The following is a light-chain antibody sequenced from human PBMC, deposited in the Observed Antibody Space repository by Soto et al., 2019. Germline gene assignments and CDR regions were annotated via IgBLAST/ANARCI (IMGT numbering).Light chain of an antibody. V-gene: IGLV3-21*02. CDR3: QLWDSTRDHHV. CDR1: NIGSKS. Sequence: SYELTRPPSVSVAPGQTARITCGGNNIGSKSVHWYQQKPGQAPVLVVYADDDRPSGIPERISGSNSGNTATLTISRVEAGDEADYYCQLWDSTRDHHVFGSGTKLTVL. CDR2: ADD. J-gene: IGLJ1*01.